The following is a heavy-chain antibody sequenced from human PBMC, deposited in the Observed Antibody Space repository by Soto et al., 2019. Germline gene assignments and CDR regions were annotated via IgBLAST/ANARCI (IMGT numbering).Heavy chain of an antibody. D-gene: IGHD6-19*01. J-gene: IGHJ4*02. CDR2: ISGSGGST. Sequence: GGSLRLSCAASGFTFSSYAMSWVRQAPGKGLEWVSAISGSGGSTYYADSVKGRFTISRDNSKTTLYLQMNSLRAEDTAVYYCAKVSSSGWYEFDYWGQGTLVTVSS. CDR1: GFTFSSYA. V-gene: IGHV3-23*01. CDR3: AKVSSSGWYEFDY.